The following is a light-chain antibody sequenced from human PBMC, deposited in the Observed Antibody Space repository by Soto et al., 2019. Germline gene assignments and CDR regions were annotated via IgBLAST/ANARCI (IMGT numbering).Light chain of an antibody. CDR3: QQYNTWXRT. J-gene: IGKJ1*01. V-gene: IGKV3-15*01. Sequence: EIVMTQSPATLSVSPGERATLSCRASQGIKDYVAWFQQKPGQAPRLLIYGASTRATAIPARFSGSGSGTEFTLSISSLQSEDFAVYYCQQYNTWXRTFGTGTKV. CDR1: QGIKDY. CDR2: GAS.